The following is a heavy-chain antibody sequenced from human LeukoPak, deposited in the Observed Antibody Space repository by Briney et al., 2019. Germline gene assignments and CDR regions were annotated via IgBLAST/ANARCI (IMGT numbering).Heavy chain of an antibody. J-gene: IGHJ4*02. D-gene: IGHD3-3*01. CDR3: ARGLQGFWNGYSVPY. V-gene: IGHV1-2*02. CDR1: GYTLTGYY. CDR2: INPNSGGT. Sequence: SVKVSCKASGYTLTGYYMHWVRQAPGQGLEGMGWINPNSGGTNYAQKFQGRVTITRDKSISTAYMELSRLRSDDTAVYYCARGLQGFWNGYSVPYWGQGTLVTVSS.